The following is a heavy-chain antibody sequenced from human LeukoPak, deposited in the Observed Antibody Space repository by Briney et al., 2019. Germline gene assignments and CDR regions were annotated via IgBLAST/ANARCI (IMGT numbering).Heavy chain of an antibody. CDR1: GGSISSYY. V-gene: IGHV4-59*01. CDR3: AREYDYVWGSYRYTGRAFDI. Sequence: SETLSLTCTVSGGSISSYYWSWIRRPPGKGLEWIGYIYYSGSTNYNPSLKSRVTISVDTSKNQFSLKLSSVTAADTAVYYCAREYDYVWGSYRYTGRAFDIWGQGTMVTVSS. D-gene: IGHD3-16*02. J-gene: IGHJ3*02. CDR2: IYYSGST.